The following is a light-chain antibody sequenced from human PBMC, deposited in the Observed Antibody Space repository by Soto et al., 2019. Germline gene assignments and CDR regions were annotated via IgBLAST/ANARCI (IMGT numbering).Light chain of an antibody. CDR1: SSDVDDYNY. V-gene: IGLV2-11*01. J-gene: IGLJ1*01. Sequence: QSALTQPRSVSGSPGQSVTISCAGTSSDVDDYNYVSWFQQHPGKAPKLMIYDVSERPSGVPDRFSGSKSGNTASLTISGFQAEDEADYYCCSYGGTFYVFGTGTKVTV. CDR3: CSYGGTFYV. CDR2: DVS.